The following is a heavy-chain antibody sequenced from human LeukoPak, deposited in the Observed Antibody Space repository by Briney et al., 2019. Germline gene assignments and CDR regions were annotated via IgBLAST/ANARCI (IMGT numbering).Heavy chain of an antibody. D-gene: IGHD3-10*01. CDR1: GFTFSSYW. CDR2: IKQDGSEK. Sequence: GGSLRLSCAASGFTFSSYWMSWVRQAPGKGLEWVAKIKQDGSEKYYVDSVKGRFTISRDNAKNSLYLQMNSLRAEDTAVYYCARDSPNYYGSGSFLDYWGQGTLVTVSS. V-gene: IGHV3-7*03. J-gene: IGHJ4*02. CDR3: ARDSPNYYGSGSFLDY.